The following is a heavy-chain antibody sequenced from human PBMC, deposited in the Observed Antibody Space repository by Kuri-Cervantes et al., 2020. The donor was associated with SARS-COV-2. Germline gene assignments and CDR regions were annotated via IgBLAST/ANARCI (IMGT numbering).Heavy chain of an antibody. V-gene: IGHV3-30-3*01. D-gene: IGHD5-18*01. Sequence: GGSLRLSCAASGFTFSSYAMHWVRQAPGKGPEWVAVISYDGSNKYYADSVKGRFTISRDNSKNTLYLQMNSLRAEDTAVYYCASESGYSYGYDYWGQGTLVTVSS. CDR3: ASESGYSYGYDY. CDR1: GFTFSSYA. CDR2: ISYDGSNK. J-gene: IGHJ4*02.